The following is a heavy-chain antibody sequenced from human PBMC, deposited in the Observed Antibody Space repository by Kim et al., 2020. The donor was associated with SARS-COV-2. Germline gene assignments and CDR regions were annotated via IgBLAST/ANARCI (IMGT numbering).Heavy chain of an antibody. CDR2: GNGNT. J-gene: IGHJ4*02. V-gene: IGHV1-3*01. CDR3: ARGVSDY. Sequence: GNGNTKYSQRFQGRVTITRDTSASAAYMELSSLRSEDTAVYYCARGVSDYWGQGTLVTVSS.